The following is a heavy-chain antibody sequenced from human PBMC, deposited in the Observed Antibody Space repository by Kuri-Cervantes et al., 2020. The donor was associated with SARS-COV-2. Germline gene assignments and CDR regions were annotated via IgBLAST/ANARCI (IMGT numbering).Heavy chain of an antibody. D-gene: IGHD4-17*01. CDR3: ARAYGFLRYIYYMDV. J-gene: IGHJ6*03. Sequence: GSLRLSCAFSGESFSGYYWNWIRQSPGKGLEWIGEVNHRGSTNYNPSLKSRVTISVDTSSKQFSLHLGSVTAADTAVYYCARAYGFLRYIYYMDVWGRGTTVTVSS. CDR2: VNHRGST. V-gene: IGHV4-34*01. CDR1: GESFSGYY.